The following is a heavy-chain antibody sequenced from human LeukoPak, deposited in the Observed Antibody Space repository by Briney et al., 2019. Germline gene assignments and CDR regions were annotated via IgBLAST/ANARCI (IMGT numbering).Heavy chain of an antibody. CDR2: ISYDGSNK. Sequence: GGSLRLSCAASGITFSSYAMHWVRQAPGKGLEWVAVISYDGSNKYYADSVKGRFTISRDNSKNTLYLQMNSLRAEDTAVYYCARDGYSSGWGFGYWGQGTLVTVSS. CDR1: GITFSSYA. D-gene: IGHD6-19*01. V-gene: IGHV3-30*04. CDR3: ARDGYSSGWGFGY. J-gene: IGHJ4*02.